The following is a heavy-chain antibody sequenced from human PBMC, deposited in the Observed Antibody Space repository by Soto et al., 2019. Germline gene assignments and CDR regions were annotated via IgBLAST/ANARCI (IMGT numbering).Heavy chain of an antibody. J-gene: IGHJ4*02. V-gene: IGHV4-30-2*01. Sequence: SETLSLTCTLSGASITSGGYSWSWLRQPQGKDLEWLGYISHLESTFYNPSFQSRLTLSIDRSKNQFSLKLASMTAAATAVYYCARGGGYDPFDYWGQGTLVTVSS. CDR1: GASITSGGYS. D-gene: IGHD5-12*01. CDR2: ISHLEST. CDR3: ARGGGYDPFDY.